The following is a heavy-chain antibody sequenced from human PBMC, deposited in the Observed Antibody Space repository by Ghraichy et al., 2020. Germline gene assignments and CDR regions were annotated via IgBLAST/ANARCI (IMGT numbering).Heavy chain of an antibody. J-gene: IGHJ4*02. CDR2: INQDGSEK. Sequence: GGSLRLSCAASGFTFSRYWMMWVRQAPGKGLECVANINQDGSEKDYVDSVKGRFTISRDNAKNSLYLQMNSLRAEDTAVYYCARGRRDYWGQGTLVTVSS. V-gene: IGHV3-7*03. CDR3: ARGRRDY. CDR1: GFTFSRYW.